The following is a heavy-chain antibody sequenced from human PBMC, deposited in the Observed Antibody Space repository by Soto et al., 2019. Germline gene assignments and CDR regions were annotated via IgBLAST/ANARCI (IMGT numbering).Heavy chain of an antibody. CDR2: TIPIFGTA. D-gene: IGHD3-22*01. V-gene: IGHV1-69*01. CDR1: GGTFSSYA. CDR3: ARATYYYDSSGSYIPGYFDL. Sequence: QVQLVQSGAEVKKPGSSVKVSCKASGGTFSSYAISWVRQAPGQGLEWMGGTIPIFGTANYAQKFQGRVKITADESTSTAYMELSSLRSEDTAVYYCARATYYYDSSGSYIPGYFDLWGRGTLVTVSS. J-gene: IGHJ2*01.